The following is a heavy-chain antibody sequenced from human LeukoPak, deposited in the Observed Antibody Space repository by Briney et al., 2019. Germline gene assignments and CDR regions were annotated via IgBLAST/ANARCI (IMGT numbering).Heavy chain of an antibody. V-gene: IGHV3-23*01. J-gene: IGHJ4*02. Sequence: PGGSLRLSCAASGFAFSNFAMSWVRHAPGKGLEWVSGISGSGGSTYYADSVKGRFTISRDNAKNTLYLQMNSLRAEDTAVYYCARSGGYSSGWTIFDYWGQGTLVTVSS. D-gene: IGHD6-19*01. CDR1: GFAFSNFA. CDR2: ISGSGGST. CDR3: ARSGGYSSGWTIFDY.